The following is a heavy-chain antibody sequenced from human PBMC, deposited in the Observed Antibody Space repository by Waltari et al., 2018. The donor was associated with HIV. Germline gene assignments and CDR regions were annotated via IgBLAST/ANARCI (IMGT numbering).Heavy chain of an antibody. D-gene: IGHD6-19*01. CDR1: GFRFTDKH. CDR2: IGSLQNFI. V-gene: IGHV3-21*01. J-gene: IGHJ5*02. CDR3: ARGPPSGWSWFDP. Sequence: EVILVESGGGLVRPGGSLRLTCAAYGFRFTDKHMNWVRQGPGKGLEWVASIGSLQNFIQYADYVKGRFTVSRDNARNSLYLQMNSLTAEDTAVYYCARGPPSGWSWFDPWGQGTLVTVSS.